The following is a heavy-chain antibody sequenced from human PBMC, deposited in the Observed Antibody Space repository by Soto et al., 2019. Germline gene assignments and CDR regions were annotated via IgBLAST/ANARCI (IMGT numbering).Heavy chain of an antibody. D-gene: IGHD3-10*02. Sequence: SETLSLTCTVSGGSISSGDYYWSWIRQPPGKGLEWIGYIYYSGSTYYNPSLKSRVTISVDTSKNQFSLKLSSVTAADTAVYYCARDVRVVGERYYYYGMDVWGQGTTVTVSS. CDR3: ARDVRVVGERYYYYGMDV. V-gene: IGHV4-30-4*01. CDR1: GGSISSGDYY. CDR2: IYYSGST. J-gene: IGHJ6*02.